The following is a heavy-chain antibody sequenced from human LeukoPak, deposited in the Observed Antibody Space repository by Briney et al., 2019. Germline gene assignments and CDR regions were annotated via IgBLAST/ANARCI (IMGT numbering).Heavy chain of an antibody. V-gene: IGHV3-33*06. Sequence: GGSLRLSCAASGVTFSSYGMHWVRQAPGKGLEWVAVIWYDGSNKYYADSVKGRFTISRDNSKNTLYLQMNSLRAEDTAVYYCAKARRHIVVVTAVDHWGQGTLVTVSS. CDR3: AKARRHIVVVTAVDH. CDR1: GVTFSSYG. CDR2: IWYDGSNK. D-gene: IGHD2-21*02. J-gene: IGHJ5*02.